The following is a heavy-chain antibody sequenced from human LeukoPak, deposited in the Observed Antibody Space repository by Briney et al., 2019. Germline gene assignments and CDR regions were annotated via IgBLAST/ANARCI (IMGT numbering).Heavy chain of an antibody. CDR2: IIPIFGTA. Sequence: GASVKVSCKASGGTFSSYATSWVRQAPGQGLEWMGGIIPIFGTANYAQKFQGRVTITADESTSTAYMELSSLRSEDTAVYYCARGYSRMDAFDIWGQGTMVTVSS. CDR1: GGTFSSYA. CDR3: ARGYSRMDAFDI. D-gene: IGHD2-15*01. V-gene: IGHV1-69*13. J-gene: IGHJ3*02.